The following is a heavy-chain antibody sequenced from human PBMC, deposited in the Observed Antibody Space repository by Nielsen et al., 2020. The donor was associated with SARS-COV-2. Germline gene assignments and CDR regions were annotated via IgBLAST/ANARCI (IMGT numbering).Heavy chain of an antibody. CDR3: ATAQPSGSYYNWFDP. V-gene: IGHV1-24*01. CDR2: FDPEDGET. CDR1: GYTLTELS. J-gene: IGHJ5*02. Sequence: ASVHVSCKVSGYTLTELSMHWVRQAPGKGLEWMGGFDPEDGETIYAQKFQGRVTMTEDTSTDTAYMELSSLRSEDTAVYYCATAQPSGSYYNWFDPWGQGTLVTVSS. D-gene: IGHD1-26*01.